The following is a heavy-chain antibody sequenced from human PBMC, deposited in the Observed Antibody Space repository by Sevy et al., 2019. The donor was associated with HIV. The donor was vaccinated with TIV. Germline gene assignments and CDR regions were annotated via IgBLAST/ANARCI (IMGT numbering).Heavy chain of an antibody. V-gene: IGHV3-15*01. Sequence: GGSLRLSCAASGVTFSNAWMSWVRQAPGKGLEWVGRITSKADDEQTDYSAAVKGRFTISRDDSKNTLFLQMNSLKTEDTAIYYCTTDFRGYSDYDSLGYWGQGTLVTVSS. CDR2: ITSKADDEQT. J-gene: IGHJ4*02. D-gene: IGHD5-12*01. CDR1: GVTFSNAW. CDR3: TTDFRGYSDYDSLGY.